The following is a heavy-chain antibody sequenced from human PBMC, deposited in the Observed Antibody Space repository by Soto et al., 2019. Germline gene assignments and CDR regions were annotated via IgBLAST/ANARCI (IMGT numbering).Heavy chain of an antibody. D-gene: IGHD2-21*02. CDR1: GDTFTDYY. CDR3: ARGGHVVVVTAALDY. V-gene: IGHV1-46*01. J-gene: IGHJ4*02. Sequence: QVQLMQSGAEVKKPGASVKVSCKASGDTFTDYYIHWVRQAPGQGLEWMGTVNPSGGHTTYAQHFLGRVTMTRQTATSTLSVERTSLTSDDTAVYYCARGGHVVVVTAALDYWGQGTLVTVSS. CDR2: VNPSGGHT.